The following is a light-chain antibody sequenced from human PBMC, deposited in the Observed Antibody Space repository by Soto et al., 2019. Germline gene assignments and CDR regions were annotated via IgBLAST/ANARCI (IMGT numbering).Light chain of an antibody. CDR3: SSYTTSATYV. Sequence: QSALTQPASVSGSPGQSITISCTGTSSDVGAYNYVSWYQQHPGKAPKLLIYDVNNWPSGVSNCFSGSKSGNTASLAISGLQTEDEADYYCSSYTTSATYVFGTGTKVTVL. J-gene: IGLJ1*01. CDR2: DVN. CDR1: SSDVGAYNY. V-gene: IGLV2-14*01.